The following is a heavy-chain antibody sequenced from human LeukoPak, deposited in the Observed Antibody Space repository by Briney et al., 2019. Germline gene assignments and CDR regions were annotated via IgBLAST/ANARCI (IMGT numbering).Heavy chain of an antibody. Sequence: GGSRRLSFEASGSPLSINSMTWFGQAPGKGLEWVSSISSTSSYIYYADSLKGRFTISRDNAKNSLYLQMNSLRAEDTAVYYCARGGSLDFWGQGTLVTVSS. CDR2: ISSTSSYI. CDR1: GSPLSINS. CDR3: ARGGSLDF. J-gene: IGHJ4*02. V-gene: IGHV3-21*01.